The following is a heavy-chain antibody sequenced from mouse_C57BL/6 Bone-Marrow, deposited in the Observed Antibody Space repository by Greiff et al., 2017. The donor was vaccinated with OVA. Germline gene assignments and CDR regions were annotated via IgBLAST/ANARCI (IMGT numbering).Heavy chain of an antibody. D-gene: IGHD2-4*01. J-gene: IGHJ1*03. Sequence: QVQLKQPGAELVKPGASVKLSCKASGYTFTSYWMHWVKQRPGRGLEWIGRIDPNSGGTKYNEKFKSKATLTVDKPSSTAYMQLSSLTSEDSAVYYCARDGSLGYYDYLFDVWGTGTTVTVSS. V-gene: IGHV1-72*01. CDR1: GYTFTSYW. CDR2: IDPNSGGT. CDR3: ARDGSLGYYDYLFDV.